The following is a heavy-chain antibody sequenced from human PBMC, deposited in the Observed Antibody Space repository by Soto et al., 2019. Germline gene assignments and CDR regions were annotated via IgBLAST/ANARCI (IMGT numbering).Heavy chain of an antibody. D-gene: IGHD3-16*02. J-gene: IGHJ6*03. CDR2: TYYRSKWYN. V-gene: IGHV6-1*01. Sequence: SPTLSLTCAISGDRVSSNSAAWNWIRQSPSRGLEWLGRTYYRSKWYNDYAVSVKSRITINPDTSKNQFSLQLNSVTPEDTAVYYCARGIMITFGGVIRYYYMDVWGKGTTVTVSS. CDR1: GDRVSSNSAA. CDR3: ARGIMITFGGVIRYYYMDV.